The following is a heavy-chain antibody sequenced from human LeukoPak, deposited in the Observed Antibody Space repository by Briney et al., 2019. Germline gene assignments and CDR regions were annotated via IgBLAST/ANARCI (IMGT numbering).Heavy chain of an antibody. CDR3: ARQGSGSARD. V-gene: IGHV4-59*08. CDR2: IFYTESA. Sequence: PSETLSLTCTVSGASITSYYWSWIRQPPGKGLECIGYIFYTESANYNPSLKSRVTISVDTSKNQFSLKLSSVTAADTAVYYCARQGSGSARDWGQGTLVTVSS. CDR1: GASITSYY. J-gene: IGHJ4*02. D-gene: IGHD6-19*01.